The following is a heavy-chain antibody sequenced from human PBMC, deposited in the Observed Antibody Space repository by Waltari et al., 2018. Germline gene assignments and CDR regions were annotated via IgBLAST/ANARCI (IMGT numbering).Heavy chain of an antibody. CDR2: IYYSGST. CDR1: GGSISSGGYY. CDR3: ARERDAPYSNYGDSNYYYYMDV. V-gene: IGHV4-31*03. Sequence: QVQLQESGPGLVKPSQTLSLTCTVSGGSISSGGYYWSWIRQHPGKGLEWIGYIYYSGSTYYNPSLKSRVTISVDTSKNQFSLKLSSVTAADTAVYYCARERDAPYSNYGDSNYYYYMDVWGKGTTVTVSS. D-gene: IGHD4-4*01. J-gene: IGHJ6*03.